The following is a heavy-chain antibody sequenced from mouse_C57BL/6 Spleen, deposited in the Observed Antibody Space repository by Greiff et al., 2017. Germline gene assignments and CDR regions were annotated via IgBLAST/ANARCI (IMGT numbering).Heavy chain of an antibody. D-gene: IGHD2-5*01. CDR2: IDPSDSYT. Sequence: QVQLQQSGAELVKPGASVKLSCKASGYTFTSYWMQWVKQRPGQGLEWIGEIDPSDSYTNYNQKFKGKATLTVDTSSSTAYMQLSSLTSEDSAVYYCARKDSNYPIRAMDYWGQGTSVTVSS. V-gene: IGHV1-50*01. CDR1: GYTFTSYW. CDR3: ARKDSNYPIRAMDY. J-gene: IGHJ4*01.